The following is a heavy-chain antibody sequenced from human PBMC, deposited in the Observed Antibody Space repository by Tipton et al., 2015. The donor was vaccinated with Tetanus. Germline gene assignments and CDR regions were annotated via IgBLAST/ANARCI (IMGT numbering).Heavy chain of an antibody. CDR1: GFSFSSYW. CDR2: ISRDGSRT. J-gene: IGHJ4*02. Sequence: AVSGFSFSSYWMHWVRQAPGKGLVWVSRISRDGSRTTYADSVKGRLTISRDNAKNTLYLQMNNLRAEDTAVYYYVRVGYLQPEYFFDSWGQGTLVTVSS. V-gene: IGHV3-74*01. CDR3: VRVGYLQPEYFFDS. D-gene: IGHD6-13*01.